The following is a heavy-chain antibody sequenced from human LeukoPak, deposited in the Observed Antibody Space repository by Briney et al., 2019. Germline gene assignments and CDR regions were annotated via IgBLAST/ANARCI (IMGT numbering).Heavy chain of an antibody. Sequence: SGGSLRLSCAASEFTFSDYYMSWIRQAPGKGLEWVSYISSSGSTIYYADSVKGRFTISRDNAKNSLYLQMNSLRAEDTAVYYCVRDYRACFDYWGQGTLVTVSS. J-gene: IGHJ4*02. CDR1: EFTFSDYY. CDR3: VRDYRACFDY. D-gene: IGHD3-16*02. V-gene: IGHV3-11*01. CDR2: ISSSGSTI.